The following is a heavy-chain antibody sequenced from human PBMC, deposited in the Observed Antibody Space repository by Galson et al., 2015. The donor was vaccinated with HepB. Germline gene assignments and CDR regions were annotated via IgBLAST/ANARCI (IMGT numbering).Heavy chain of an antibody. CDR3: ARVRVGWLTIKAYFDY. CDR1: GFTFSYFW. D-gene: IGHD3-10*01. Sequence: SLRLSCAASGFTFSYFWMGWVRQAPGKGLEWVAKIKNDGSEKYYVDSVKGRFAISRDNAKNSLYLQMNSLRVEDTAVYFCARVRVGWLTIKAYFDYWGQGALVTVSS. CDR2: IKNDGSEK. J-gene: IGHJ4*02. V-gene: IGHV3-7*04.